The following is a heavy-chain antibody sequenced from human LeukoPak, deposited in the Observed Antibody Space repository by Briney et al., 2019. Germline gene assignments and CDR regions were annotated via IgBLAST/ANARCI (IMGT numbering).Heavy chain of an antibody. V-gene: IGHV3-23*01. Sequence: GGSLRLSCAASGFTFSSYGMSWVGQAPGKGVEWVSTISGSGGSTYYADSVKGRFTISRDNYKNTLYLQMNSLRAEDTAVYYCTKLDGGSGFYSTLDYWGQGTLVTVSS. CDR1: GFTFSSYG. J-gene: IGHJ4*02. CDR3: TKLDGGSGFYSTLDY. CDR2: ISGSGGST. D-gene: IGHD3-22*01.